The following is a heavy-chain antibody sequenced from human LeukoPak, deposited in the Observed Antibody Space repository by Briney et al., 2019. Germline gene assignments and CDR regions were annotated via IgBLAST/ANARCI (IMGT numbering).Heavy chain of an antibody. Sequence: MRGESLKISCKGSGYSFTSYWIGWVRQMPGKGLEWMGIIYPGDSDTRYSLSFQGQVTISADKSISTAYLQWSSLKASDTAMYYCARVGGDIVATIYYFDNWGQGTLVTVSS. D-gene: IGHD5-12*01. J-gene: IGHJ4*02. V-gene: IGHV5-51*01. CDR3: ARVGGDIVATIYYFDN. CDR2: IYPGDSDT. CDR1: GYSFTSYW.